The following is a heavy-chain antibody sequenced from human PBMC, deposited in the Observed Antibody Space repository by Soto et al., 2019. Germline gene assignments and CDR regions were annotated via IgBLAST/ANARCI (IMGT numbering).Heavy chain of an antibody. CDR1: GFTFSSYG. J-gene: IGHJ4*02. CDR3: ARGEVVPAAEFDY. V-gene: IGHV3-33*01. D-gene: IGHD2-2*01. CDR2: IWYDGSNK. Sequence: GGSLRLSCAASGFTFSSYGMHWVRQAPGKGLEWVAVIWYDGSNKYYADSVKGRFTISRDNSKNTLYLQMNSLRAEDTAVYYCARGEVVPAAEFDYWGQGTLVTVSS.